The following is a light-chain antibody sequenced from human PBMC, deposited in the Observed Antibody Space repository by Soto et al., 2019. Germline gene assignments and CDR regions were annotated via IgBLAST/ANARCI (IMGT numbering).Light chain of an antibody. CDR2: LNSDGSH. J-gene: IGLJ2*01. CDR1: SGHSSYA. V-gene: IGLV4-69*01. CDR3: QTWGTGIGV. Sequence: QAVVTQSPSASAPLGASVKLTCTLSSGHSSYAIAWHQQQPEKGPRYLMKLNSDGSHSKGDGIPDRFSGSSSGAERYLTISSLQSEDEADYYCQTWGTGIGVFGGGTKLTVL.